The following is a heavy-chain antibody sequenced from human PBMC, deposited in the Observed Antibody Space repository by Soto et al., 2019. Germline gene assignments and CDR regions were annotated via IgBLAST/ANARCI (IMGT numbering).Heavy chain of an antibody. J-gene: IGHJ3*02. V-gene: IGHV5-51*01. CDR1: EFSFTTYW. CDR3: ARPPQGDYVCGSYRPDVFYI. D-gene: IGHD3-16*02. Sequence: PGESLKISCKGSEFSFTTYWIGWVRQMPGKGLEWMGIIYPGDSDTRYSPSFQGQVTISADKSISTAYLQWSSLKASDTAMYYCARPPQGDYVCGSYRPDVFYIRSQGTMVTVSS. CDR2: IYPGDSDT.